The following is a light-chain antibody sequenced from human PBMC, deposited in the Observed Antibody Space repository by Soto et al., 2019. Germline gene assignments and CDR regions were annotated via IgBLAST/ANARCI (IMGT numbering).Light chain of an antibody. CDR2: QNT. CDR3: QAWDSSTAI. V-gene: IGLV3-1*01. Sequence: SYELTQPPSVSVSPGQTASITCSGDNLGDKYDCWYQQKQGQSPVLVIYQNTKRPSGIPERFSGSTSGNTATLTISGTQAMDEADYYCQAWDSSTAIFGVGTKLTVL. J-gene: IGLJ2*01. CDR1: NLGDKY.